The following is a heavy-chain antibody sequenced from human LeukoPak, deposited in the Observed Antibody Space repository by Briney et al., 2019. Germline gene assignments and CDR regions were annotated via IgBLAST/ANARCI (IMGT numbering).Heavy chain of an antibody. CDR3: ARSGGASSPRRYYYGMDV. J-gene: IGHJ6*02. V-gene: IGHV1-46*01. CDR2: INPSGGST. CDR1: GYTYTRYY. Sequence: GPSVKVSCKASGYTYTRYYMHWVRQAPGQGLEWMGIINPSGGSTSYAQKFQGRVTMTRDTSTSTVYMELSSLRAEDTAVYYGARSGGASSPRRYYYGMDVWGQGTTVTVSS. D-gene: IGHD6-13*01.